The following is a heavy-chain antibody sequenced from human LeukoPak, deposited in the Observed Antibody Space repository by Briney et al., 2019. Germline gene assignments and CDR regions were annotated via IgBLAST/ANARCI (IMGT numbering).Heavy chain of an antibody. V-gene: IGHV4-61*02. CDR1: GGSISSDTYF. CDR3: AKGAGPPWFDP. D-gene: IGHD6-19*01. Sequence: PSETLFLTCTVSGGSISSDTYFWSWIRQPAGKGLEWIGRISSTGRTDYNPSLTSRVTISVDTSKNQFSMKLSSVTAADTAVYYCAKGAGPPWFDPWGQGTLVTVSS. J-gene: IGHJ5*02. CDR2: ISSTGRT.